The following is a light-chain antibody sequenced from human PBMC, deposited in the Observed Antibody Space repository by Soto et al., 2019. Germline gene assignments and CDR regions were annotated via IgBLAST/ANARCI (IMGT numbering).Light chain of an antibody. CDR3: LQHNSYSWT. V-gene: IGKV1-17*01. CDR1: HDIKND. J-gene: IGKJ1*01. Sequence: DIQMTQSPSSLSASVGARVTITCRASHDIKNDLDWYQQKPGTGPKRLIYDASSLQSGVPSRFSGSGSGTEFTLTISSLQSEDFATYYCLQHNSYSWTFGQGTKVEIK. CDR2: DAS.